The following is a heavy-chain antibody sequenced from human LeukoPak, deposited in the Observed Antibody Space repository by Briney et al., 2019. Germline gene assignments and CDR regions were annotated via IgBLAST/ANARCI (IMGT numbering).Heavy chain of an antibody. CDR2: ICDSGRTI. CDR3: ARDRLGDYDHSGYYDK. J-gene: IGHJ4*02. V-gene: IGHV3-11*01. D-gene: IGHD3-22*01. Sequence: PGGSLRLSCVASGFAFNEYTMHWVRQAPGKGLEWVSYICDSGRTIYYAGSVKGRFTISRDNAKNSVYLQMNNLGAEDTAVYYCARDRLGDYDHSGYYDKWGQGTLVTVSS. CDR1: GFAFNEYT.